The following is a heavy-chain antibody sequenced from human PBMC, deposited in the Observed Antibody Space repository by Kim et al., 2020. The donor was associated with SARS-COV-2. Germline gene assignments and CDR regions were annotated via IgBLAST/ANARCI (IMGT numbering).Heavy chain of an antibody. CDR1: GGSVSSGSYY. Sequence: SETLSLTCTVSGGSVSSGSYYWSWIRQPPGKGLEWIGYIYYSGSTNYNPSLKSRVTISVDTSKNQFSLKLSSVTAADTAVYYCARVKSGYSGYDNPWVTFFIDYWGQGTLVTVSS. CDR3: ARVKSGYSGYDNPWVTFFIDY. V-gene: IGHV4-61*01. CDR2: IYYSGST. J-gene: IGHJ4*02. D-gene: IGHD5-12*01.